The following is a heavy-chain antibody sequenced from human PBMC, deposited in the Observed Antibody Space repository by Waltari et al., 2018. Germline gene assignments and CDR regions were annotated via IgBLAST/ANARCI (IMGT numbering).Heavy chain of an antibody. CDR1: GYTFTSYG. V-gene: IGHV1-18*01. CDR2: ISAYNGNT. CDR3: ATRSPRRYFDY. J-gene: IGHJ4*02. Sequence: QVQLVQSGAEVKKPGASVKFSCKASGYTFTSYGLSWVRQAPGQGLEWMGWISAYNGNTIYAQKCQGRVTMTEDTSTDTAYMELSSLRSEDTAVYYCATRSPRRYFDYWGQGTLVTVSS.